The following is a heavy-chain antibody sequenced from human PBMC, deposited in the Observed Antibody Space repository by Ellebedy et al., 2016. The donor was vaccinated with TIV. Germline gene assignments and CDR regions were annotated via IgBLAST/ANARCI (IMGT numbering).Heavy chain of an antibody. J-gene: IGHJ4*02. CDR2: IQNDGGET. Sequence: PGGSLRLSCNRSGFTFSRYWMSWVRQAPGRGLEWVANIQNDGGETYYVDSVKGRFTISRDNARNSLYLQMNSLRAEDTAVYFCTRGRSSWYLFDYWGQGTPVAVSS. CDR3: TRGRSSWYLFDY. CDR1: GFTFSRYW. D-gene: IGHD6-13*01. V-gene: IGHV3-7*03.